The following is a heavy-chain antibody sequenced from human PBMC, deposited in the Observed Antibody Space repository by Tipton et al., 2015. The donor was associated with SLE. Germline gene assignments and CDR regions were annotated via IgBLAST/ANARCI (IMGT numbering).Heavy chain of an antibody. D-gene: IGHD3-9*01. J-gene: IGHJ4*02. CDR1: GGSFSAYY. CDR3: AVIDWVDY. V-gene: IGHV4-34*01. Sequence: TLSLTCGVYGGSFSAYYWSWIRQPPGKGLEWIGEINHSGSTNYNPSLKSRVSMSIDTSKNQLSLKLNSVTAADTAMYYCAVIDWVDYWGQGTLVTVSS. CDR2: INHSGST.